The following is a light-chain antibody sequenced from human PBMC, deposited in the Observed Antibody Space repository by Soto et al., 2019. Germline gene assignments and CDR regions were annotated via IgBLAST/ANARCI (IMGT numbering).Light chain of an antibody. V-gene: IGLV2-14*01. Sequence: QSVLTQPASVSGSPGQSITISCTGTTSDVGLYNYVSWYQQHPGKAPKLMISEVSNRPSGVSNRFSGSKSGNTASLTISGLQAEDEAAYYCSSYTSSSTRVFGGGTKLTVL. J-gene: IGLJ2*01. CDR3: SSYTSSSTRV. CDR1: TSDVGLYNY. CDR2: EVS.